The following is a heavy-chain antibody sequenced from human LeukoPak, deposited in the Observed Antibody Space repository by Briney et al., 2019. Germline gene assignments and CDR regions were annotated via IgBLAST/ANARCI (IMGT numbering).Heavy chain of an antibody. CDR3: ARDRRYCSGGSCYSDY. CDR1: GFTFSSYS. CDR2: ISSSSTI. Sequence: GGSLRLSCAASGFTFSSYSMNWVRQAPGKGLEWVSYISSSSTIYYADSVKGRFTISRDNAKNSLYLQMNSLRDEDTAVYYCARDRRYCSGGSCYSDYWGQGTLVTVSS. J-gene: IGHJ4*02. D-gene: IGHD2-15*01. V-gene: IGHV3-48*02.